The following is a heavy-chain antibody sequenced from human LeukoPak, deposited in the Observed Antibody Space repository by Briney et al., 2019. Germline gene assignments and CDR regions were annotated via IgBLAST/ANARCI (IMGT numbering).Heavy chain of an antibody. V-gene: IGHV4-34*01. CDR1: GGSFSGYY. Sequence: SSETLSLTCAVYGGSFSGYYWSWIRQPPGKGLEWIGEINHSGGTNYNPSLKSRVTISVDTSKNQFSLKLSSVTAADTAVYYCARGNGRYCSGGSCYLDYWGQGTLVTVSS. CDR2: INHSGGT. D-gene: IGHD2-15*01. CDR3: ARGNGRYCSGGSCYLDY. J-gene: IGHJ4*02.